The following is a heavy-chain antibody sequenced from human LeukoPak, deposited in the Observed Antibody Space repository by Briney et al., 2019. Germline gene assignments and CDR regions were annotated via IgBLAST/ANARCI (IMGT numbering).Heavy chain of an antibody. CDR3: AKGRRVGVGYYYGMDV. V-gene: IGHV3-23*01. Sequence: GGSLRLSCAASRFTFTSYAMSWVRQAPGKGLEWVSGISGSGGSAYYADSVKGRFTIFRDNSKNTLYLQMNSLRAEDTAVYYCAKGRRVGVGYYYGMDVWGQGTRSPSP. J-gene: IGHJ6*02. D-gene: IGHD1-26*01. CDR1: RFTFTSYA. CDR2: ISGSGGSA.